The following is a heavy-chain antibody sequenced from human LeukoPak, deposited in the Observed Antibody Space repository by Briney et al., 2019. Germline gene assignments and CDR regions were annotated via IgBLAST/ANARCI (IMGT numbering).Heavy chain of an antibody. CDR3: ARGMREYSSSPSSH. CDR2: IYNSGNT. Sequence: SETLSLTCTVSGGSISSYYWSWIRQPPGKGLEWIGYIYNSGNTNYNPSLESRVTISVDTAKNQLSLKLSSVTAADTALYYCARGMREYSSSPSSHWGQGTLVTVSS. D-gene: IGHD6-6*01. J-gene: IGHJ4*02. CDR1: GGSISSYY. V-gene: IGHV4-59*01.